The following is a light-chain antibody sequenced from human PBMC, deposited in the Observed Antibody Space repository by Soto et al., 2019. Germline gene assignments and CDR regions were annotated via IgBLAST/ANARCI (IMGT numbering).Light chain of an antibody. J-gene: IGLJ2*01. CDR3: AAWDDNLSGLV. CDR1: SSNIGSNY. Sequence: QSVLTQPPSASGTPGQRVTISCSGSSSNIGSNYVYWYQQLPGTAPKLLIYRNNQRPSGVPDRFSGSKSGTSASLAISGLRPEDEADYYCAAWDDNLSGLVFGGGTKLTVL. CDR2: RNN. V-gene: IGLV1-47*01.